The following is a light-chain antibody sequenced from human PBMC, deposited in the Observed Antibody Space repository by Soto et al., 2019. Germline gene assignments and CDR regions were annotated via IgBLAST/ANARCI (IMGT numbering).Light chain of an antibody. CDR1: QSVSSN. CDR3: QQYNNWPPT. J-gene: IGKJ1*01. CDR2: GAS. Sequence: EIVMTQSPATLSVSPGERATLSCRASQSVSSNLAWYQQKPGQAPRLLIFGASTRATGIPARFSGSGSGTEFRLAISSLQSEDFAVYYCQQYNNWPPTFGQGTKVEIK. V-gene: IGKV3-15*01.